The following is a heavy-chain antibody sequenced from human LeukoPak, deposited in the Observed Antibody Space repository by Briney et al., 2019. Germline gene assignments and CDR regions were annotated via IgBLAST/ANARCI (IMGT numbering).Heavy chain of an antibody. Sequence: SETLSLTCTVSGGSISSSSYYWGWIRQPPGKGLEWIGSIYYSGSTYYNPSLKSRVTISVDTSKNQFSLKLSSVTAADTAVYYCASLGGYQNGNFDYWGQGILVTVSS. V-gene: IGHV4-39*01. CDR1: GGSISSSSYY. CDR3: ASLGGYQNGNFDY. D-gene: IGHD2-2*01. J-gene: IGHJ4*02. CDR2: IYYSGST.